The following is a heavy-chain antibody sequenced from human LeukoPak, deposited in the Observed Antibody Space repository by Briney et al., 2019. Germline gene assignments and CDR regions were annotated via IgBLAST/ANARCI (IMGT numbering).Heavy chain of an antibody. CDR1: GFTFSSYT. V-gene: IGHV3-23*01. D-gene: IGHD2-2*01. CDR3: AKDRAYCSSSTCLDQDF. CDR2: ISGSGDNT. Sequence: PGGSLRLSCAASGFTFSSYTIKWVRQAPGKGLEWVSEISGSGDNTYYADSVKGRFTISRDNSKNTLYLQMNSLRDEDTAVYYCAKDRAYCSSSTCLDQDFWGQGTLVTASS. J-gene: IGHJ4*02.